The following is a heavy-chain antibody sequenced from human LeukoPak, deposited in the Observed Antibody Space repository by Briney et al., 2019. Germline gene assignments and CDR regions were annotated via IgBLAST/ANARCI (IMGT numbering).Heavy chain of an antibody. V-gene: IGHV4-4*02. CDR3: ARGFSSIDY. J-gene: IGHJ4*02. CDR2: IYHSGST. CDR1: GGSISSSNW. Sequence: ASETLSLTCAVSGGSISSSNWWSWVRQPPGKGLEWIGEIYHSGSTNYNPSLKSRVTMSVDTSKNQFSLKLSSVTAADTAVYYCARGFSSIDYWGQGTLVTVSS. D-gene: IGHD6-13*01.